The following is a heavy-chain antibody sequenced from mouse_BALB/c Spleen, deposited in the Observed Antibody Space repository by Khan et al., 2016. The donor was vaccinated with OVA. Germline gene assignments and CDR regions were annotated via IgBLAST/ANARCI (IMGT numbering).Heavy chain of an antibody. CDR3: GRSKKIVATYFDY. CDR1: GYTFTSYW. D-gene: IGHD1-1*01. CDR2: TNPTNGRT. J-gene: IGHJ2*01. V-gene: IGHV1S81*02. Sequence: VQLQQSGAELVKAGASVKMSCKASGYTFTSYWMHWVKQRLGQGLEWFAETNPTNGRTYYNEKFKSKATLTVDKSSSTAYMLLSGPTFEDSAVYYCGRSKKIVATYFDYWGQGTTLTVSA.